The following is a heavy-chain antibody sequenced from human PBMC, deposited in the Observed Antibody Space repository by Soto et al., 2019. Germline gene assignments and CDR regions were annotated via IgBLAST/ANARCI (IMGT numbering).Heavy chain of an antibody. Sequence: QVQLRESGPGLLKPSETLSLTCTVSGDSVSSDGYFWTWVRQPPGKGLEWIAYISYTGDTNYNPSLKRRVTISVDTSRNQFSLKVRSVXXXXXXMYFCARIVVGVTXDYWGQG. CDR3: ARIVVGVTXDY. D-gene: IGHD1-26*01. V-gene: IGHV4-61*04. CDR2: ISYTGDT. J-gene: IGHJ4*02. CDR1: GDSVSSDGYF.